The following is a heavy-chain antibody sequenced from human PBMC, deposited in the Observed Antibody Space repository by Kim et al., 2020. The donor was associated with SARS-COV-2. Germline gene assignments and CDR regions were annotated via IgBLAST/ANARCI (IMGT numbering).Heavy chain of an antibody. CDR1: GFTFSNYD. CDR3: AKHGAI. CDR2: ISSSGVTT. Sequence: GGSLRLSCAASGFTFSNYDMNWVRQAPGKGLECVSGISSSGVTTYYADSVKGRFTISRDNSKNTLYLQMNSLRAEDTAVYYCAKHGAIWGQGTLVTVSS. V-gene: IGHV3-23*01. D-gene: IGHD3-16*01. J-gene: IGHJ4*02.